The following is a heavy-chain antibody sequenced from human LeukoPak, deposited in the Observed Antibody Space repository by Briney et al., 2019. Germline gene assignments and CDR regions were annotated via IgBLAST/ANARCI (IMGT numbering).Heavy chain of an antibody. V-gene: IGHV1-69*01. Sequence: SVKVSCTASGGTFSSYAISWVRQAPGQGLEWTGGIIPIFGTANYAQKFQGRVTITADESTSTAYMELSSLRSEDTAVYYCARDRGYSYGWIDFDYWGQGTLVTVSS. J-gene: IGHJ4*02. CDR3: ARDRGYSYGWIDFDY. CDR2: IIPIFGTA. CDR1: GGTFSSYA. D-gene: IGHD5-18*01.